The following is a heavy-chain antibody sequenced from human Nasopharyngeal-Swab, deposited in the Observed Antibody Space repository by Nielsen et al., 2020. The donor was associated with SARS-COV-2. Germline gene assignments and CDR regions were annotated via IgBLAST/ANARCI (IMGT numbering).Heavy chain of an antibody. CDR1: GYTFTSYG. V-gene: IGHV1-18*01. CDR3: ARGAHYYYGMDV. J-gene: IGHJ6*02. Sequence: ASLQVSCKASGYTFTSYGISWVRQAPGQGLEWMGWISAYNGNTNYAQKLQGRVTMTTDTSTSTAYMELRSLRSGDTAVYYCARGAHYYYGMDVWGQGTTVTVSS. CDR2: ISAYNGNT.